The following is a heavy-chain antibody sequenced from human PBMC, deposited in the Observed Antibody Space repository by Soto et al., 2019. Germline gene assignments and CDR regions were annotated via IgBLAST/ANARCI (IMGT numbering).Heavy chain of an antibody. CDR1: GGSISSNY. CDR3: ARVPDY. Sequence: SETLSLTCTVSGGSISSNYWGWIRQPPGKGLEWIGTLYHSGDTWYNSSLKSRVTISVDTSKNQFSLKLNSVTAADTAVYYCARVPDYWGRGTLVTVSS. V-gene: IGHV4-38-2*02. J-gene: IGHJ4*02. CDR2: LYHSGDT.